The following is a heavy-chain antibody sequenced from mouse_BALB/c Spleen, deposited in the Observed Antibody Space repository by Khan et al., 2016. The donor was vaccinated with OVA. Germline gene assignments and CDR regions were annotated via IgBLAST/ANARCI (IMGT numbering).Heavy chain of an antibody. CDR3: ARVHGGDFDY. CDR2: ISYSGNT. V-gene: IGHV3-2*02. Sequence: DVQLQESGPGLVKPSQSLSLTCTVTGYSITSDYAWNWIRQFPGNKLEWLGYISYSGNTKYNPSLKSRISVTRDPYKNQSFLQLNSVTTEDTATYYCARVHGGDFDYWGQGTTLTVSS. CDR1: GYSITSDYA. J-gene: IGHJ2*01.